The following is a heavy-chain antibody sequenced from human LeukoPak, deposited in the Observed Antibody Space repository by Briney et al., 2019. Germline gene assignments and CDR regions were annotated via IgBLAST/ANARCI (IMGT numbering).Heavy chain of an antibody. J-gene: IGHJ5*02. Sequence: SETLSLTCTVSGGSISSYYWSWIRQPPGKGLEWIGYIYYSGSTNYNPSLKSRVTISADTSKNQFSLKLSSVTAADTAVYYCARSNNHYYHSNTFWFDPWGQGTLVTVSS. CDR2: IYYSGST. D-gene: IGHD3-22*01. CDR3: ARSNNHYYHSNTFWFDP. CDR1: GGSISSYY. V-gene: IGHV4-59*01.